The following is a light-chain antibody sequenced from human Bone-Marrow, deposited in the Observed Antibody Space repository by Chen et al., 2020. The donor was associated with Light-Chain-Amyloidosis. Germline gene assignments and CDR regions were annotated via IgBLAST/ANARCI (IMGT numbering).Light chain of an antibody. CDR3: QSYQGSSQGV. Sequence: NFMLTQPHSVSESPGKTVIISCTRSSGSIATNYVQWYQQRPGSSPTTVIYDDDQRPSGFPDRFSGSIDRSSNSVSLTISGLKTEDEADYYCQSYQGSSQGVFGGGTKLTVL. J-gene: IGLJ3*02. CDR1: SGSIATNY. V-gene: IGLV6-57*01. CDR2: DDD.